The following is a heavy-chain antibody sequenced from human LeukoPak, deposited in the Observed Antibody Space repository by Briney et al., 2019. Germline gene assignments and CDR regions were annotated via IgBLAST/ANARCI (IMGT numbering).Heavy chain of an antibody. Sequence: SETLSLTCTVSDASMSSHYWIWVRQPPGRGLEWIGHVFSTGDTTYSPSLKSRVTISVDMSENQFSLKLNSVTAADTAVYYCARGVYNYYYMDVWGRGATVTVSS. CDR1: DASMSSHY. CDR2: VFSTGDT. CDR3: ARGVYNYYYMDV. V-gene: IGHV4-59*11. J-gene: IGHJ6*03.